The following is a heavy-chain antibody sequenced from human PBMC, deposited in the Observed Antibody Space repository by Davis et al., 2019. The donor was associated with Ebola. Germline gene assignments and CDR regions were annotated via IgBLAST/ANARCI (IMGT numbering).Heavy chain of an antibody. Sequence: PGGSLRLSCAVYGGSFSGYYWSWIRQPPGKGLEWIGEINHSGSTNYNPSLKSRVTISVDTSKNQFSLKLSSVTAADTAVYYCARLRRRIAARGAGLDPWGQGTLVTVSS. D-gene: IGHD6-6*01. CDR1: GGSFSGYY. CDR2: INHSGST. V-gene: IGHV4-34*01. J-gene: IGHJ5*02. CDR3: ARLRRRIAARGAGLDP.